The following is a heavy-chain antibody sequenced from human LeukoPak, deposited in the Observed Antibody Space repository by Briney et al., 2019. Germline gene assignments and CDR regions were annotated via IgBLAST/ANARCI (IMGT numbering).Heavy chain of an antibody. V-gene: IGHV1-3*03. CDR1: GYTFTEFS. Sequence: ASVKVSCKASGYTFTEFSLHWVRQAPGQRLEWMGWIHAGDGNTKYSQEFQGRVTITRDTSASTAYMELSSLRSEDMAVYYCAREKGYSYDAFDLWGQGTMVTVFS. CDR3: AREKGYSYDAFDL. D-gene: IGHD5-18*01. CDR2: IHAGDGNT. J-gene: IGHJ3*01.